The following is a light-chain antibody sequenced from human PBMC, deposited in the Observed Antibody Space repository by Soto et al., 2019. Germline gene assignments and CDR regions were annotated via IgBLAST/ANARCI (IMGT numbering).Light chain of an antibody. V-gene: IGLV1-40*01. J-gene: IGLJ2*01. CDR3: QSYDSSLYVSV. Sequence: QSVLTQPPSVSGAPGRRVTISCTGSSSNIGADYNVHWYQQLPGTAPKLLIYANTNRPSGVPDRFSGSKSGTSASLAITGLQAEDEADYYCQSYDSSLYVSVFGGGTKVTVL. CDR2: ANT. CDR1: SSNIGADYN.